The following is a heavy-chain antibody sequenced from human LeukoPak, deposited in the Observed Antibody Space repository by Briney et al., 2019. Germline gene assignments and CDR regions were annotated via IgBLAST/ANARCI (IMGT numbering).Heavy chain of an antibody. CDR2: INSSSSYI. Sequence: PGGSLRLSCAASGFTFSSYSMNWVRQAPGKGLEWVSSINSSSSYIYYADSVKGRFTISRDNAKNSLYLQMNSLRAEDTAVYYCARVRVLGEDYYYYGMDVWGQGTTVTVPS. V-gene: IGHV3-21*01. CDR1: GFTFSSYS. D-gene: IGHD3-3*02. J-gene: IGHJ6*02. CDR3: ARVRVLGEDYYYYGMDV.